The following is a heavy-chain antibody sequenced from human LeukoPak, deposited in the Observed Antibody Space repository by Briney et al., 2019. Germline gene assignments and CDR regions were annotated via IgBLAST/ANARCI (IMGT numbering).Heavy chain of an antibody. CDR3: AKDAYGGATFFYYMDV. CDR1: GFTFDDYA. J-gene: IGHJ6*03. D-gene: IGHD2/OR15-2a*01. Sequence: AGRSLILSCAGSGFTFDDYAMHWVRQTPGKGLEWVSGISWNSGNIAYADFVGGRFTISRDNAKNSLSLQMNSLSDEDTAVYYCAKDAYGGATFFYYMDVWGKGTTVTVSS. V-gene: IGHV3-9*01. CDR2: ISWNSGNI.